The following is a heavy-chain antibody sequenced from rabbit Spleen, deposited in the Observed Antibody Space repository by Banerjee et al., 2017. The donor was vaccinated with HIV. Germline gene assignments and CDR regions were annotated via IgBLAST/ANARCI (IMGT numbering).Heavy chain of an antibody. CDR3: ARAEYVSSSGYWGL. Sequence: QEQLVESGGGLVQPEGSLTLTCTASGFDLSRYYYMCWVRQAPGKGLEWIACIHTGSGTTYYASWAKGRFTISKTSSTTVTLQMTSLTAADTATYFCARAEYVSSSGYWGLWGPGTLVTVS. D-gene: IGHD1-1*01. V-gene: IGHV1S45*01. CDR2: IHTGSGTT. CDR1: GFDLSRYYY. J-gene: IGHJ6*01.